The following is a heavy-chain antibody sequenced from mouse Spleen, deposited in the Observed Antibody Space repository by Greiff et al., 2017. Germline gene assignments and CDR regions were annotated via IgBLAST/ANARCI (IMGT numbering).Heavy chain of an antibody. J-gene: IGHJ4*01. CDR1: GYTFTSYT. CDR2: INPSSGYT. D-gene: IGHD2-3*01. Sequence: QVQLQQSGAELARPGASVKMSCKASGYTFTSYTMHWVKQRPGQGLEWIGYINPSSGYTKYNQKFKDKATLTADKSSSTAYMQLSSLTSEDSAVYYCARGGWLLPYAMDYWGQGTSVTVSS. V-gene: IGHV1-4*01. CDR3: ARGGWLLPYAMDY.